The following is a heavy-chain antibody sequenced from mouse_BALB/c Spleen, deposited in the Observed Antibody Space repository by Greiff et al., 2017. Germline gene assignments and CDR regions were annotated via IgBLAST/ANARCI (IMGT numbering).Heavy chain of an antibody. Sequence: EVQVVESGGGLVKPGGSLKLSCAASGFTFSSYAMSWVRQTPEKRLEWVASISSGGSTYYPDSVKGRFTISRDNARNILYLQMSSLRSEDTAMYYCASITTVVPLFDYWGQGTTLTVSS. V-gene: IGHV5-6-5*01. D-gene: IGHD1-1*01. CDR1: GFTFSSYA. J-gene: IGHJ2*01. CDR3: ASITTVVPLFDY. CDR2: ISSGGST.